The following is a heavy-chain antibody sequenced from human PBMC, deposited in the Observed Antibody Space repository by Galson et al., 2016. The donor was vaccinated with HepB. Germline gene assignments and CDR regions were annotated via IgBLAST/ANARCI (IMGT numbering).Heavy chain of an antibody. CDR3: ARAVGNDTCGPSPSYYFDP. CDR2: ISADIDIR. D-gene: IGHD3-16*01. Sequence: SVKVSCKASGYTFPNYGIHWLRQAPGQGLDWVAWISADIDIRESGPMFQGRVPLTTDPSPDTAYMELRSLISDDPAVYYCARAVGNDTCGPSPSYYFDPWGQGTLVTVSA. V-gene: IGHV1-18*01. CDR1: GYTFPNYG. J-gene: IGHJ4*02.